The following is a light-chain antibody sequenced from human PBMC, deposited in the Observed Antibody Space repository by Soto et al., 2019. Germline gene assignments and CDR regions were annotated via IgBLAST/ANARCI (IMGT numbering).Light chain of an antibody. V-gene: IGKV1-6*01. J-gene: IGKJ4*01. CDR1: QDIRGD. CDR3: LQDYNYPLT. CDR2: ATS. Sequence: ALQMTQFPSSLSASVGDRVTLTCRASQDIRGDLGWYQQRPGKAPKLLIYATSSLQSGVPSRFSGSGSGTDFTLTISSLQPEDFATYYCLQDYNYPLTFGGGTKVEIK.